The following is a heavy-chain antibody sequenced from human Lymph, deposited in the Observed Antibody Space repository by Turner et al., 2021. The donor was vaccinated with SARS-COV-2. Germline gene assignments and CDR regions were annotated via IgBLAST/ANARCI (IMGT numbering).Heavy chain of an antibody. D-gene: IGHD4-17*01. J-gene: IGHJ4*02. CDR2: ISYSGST. CDR3: AGGNGDYAEFDY. Sequence: QVQLQESGPGLATPSESLSLPCTVAGTSISSSSWSWIRQPPGKGLEWIGYISYSGSTKYNPSLKSRVTMSGDSSKNHFSLKLSSMTAADTAVYYCAGGNGDYAEFDYWGQGTLVTVSS. V-gene: IGHV4-59*01. CDR1: GTSISSSS.